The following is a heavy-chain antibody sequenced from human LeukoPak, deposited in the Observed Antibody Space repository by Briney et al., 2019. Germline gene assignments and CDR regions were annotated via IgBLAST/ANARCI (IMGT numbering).Heavy chain of an antibody. J-gene: IGHJ4*02. CDR3: ARHNPIDY. CDR1: GGAISSSYYY. Sequence: SETLSLICTVSGGAISSSYYYWAWIRQPPGKGLEWIGTIYRSGSRYSKPSLESRVSISVDTSKNHFSLNLNSVTAADTAVYYCARHNPIDYWGQGTLVTVSS. CDR2: IYRSGSR. V-gene: IGHV4-39*01.